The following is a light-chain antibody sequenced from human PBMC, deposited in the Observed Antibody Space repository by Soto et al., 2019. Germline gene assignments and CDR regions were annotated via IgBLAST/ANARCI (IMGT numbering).Light chain of an antibody. J-gene: IGLJ2*01. V-gene: IGLV2-14*01. CDR1: SSDVGGYNY. Sequence: QSALTQPASVSGSPGQSITISCTGTSSDVGGYNYVSWYQQHPGKAPKLKIYDVSNRPSGVSNRFSGSKSGNTASLTISGLQAEDEADYYCSSYTSSSPYVVFGRGTKLTVL. CDR3: SSYTSSSPYVV. CDR2: DVS.